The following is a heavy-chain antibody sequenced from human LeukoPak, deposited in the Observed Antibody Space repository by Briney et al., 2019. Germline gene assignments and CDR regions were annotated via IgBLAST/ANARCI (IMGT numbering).Heavy chain of an antibody. Sequence: GGSLRLSCAASGFTFSSYWMHWVRQAPGKGLVWVSRINSDGSSTSYADSVKGRFTISRDNAKNTLYLQMNSLRAEDTAVYYCAKAVYGSGSVPAKFDPWGQGTLVTVSS. J-gene: IGHJ5*02. D-gene: IGHD3-10*01. CDR1: GFTFSSYW. CDR2: INSDGSST. V-gene: IGHV3-74*01. CDR3: AKAVYGSGSVPAKFDP.